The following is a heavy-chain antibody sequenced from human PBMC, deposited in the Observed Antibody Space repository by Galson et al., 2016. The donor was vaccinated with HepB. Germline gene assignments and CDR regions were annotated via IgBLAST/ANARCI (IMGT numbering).Heavy chain of an antibody. D-gene: IGHD3-10*01. V-gene: IGHV3-48*04. Sequence: SLRLSCADSGFTFNTYGMNWVRQAPGKGLEWVSYISSASSIKYYADSVKGRFTISRDNARHSLYLEMNSLRGEDTAMYYCAGDYVPGAWGQGVLVTVSS. CDR1: GFTFNTYG. J-gene: IGHJ5*02. CDR2: ISSASSIK. CDR3: AGDYVPGA.